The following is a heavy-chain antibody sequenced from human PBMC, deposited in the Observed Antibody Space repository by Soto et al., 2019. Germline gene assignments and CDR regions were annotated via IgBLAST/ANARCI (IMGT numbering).Heavy chain of an antibody. J-gene: IGHJ4*02. CDR3: ARLNVNTALAPESWDY. V-gene: IGHV3-21*01. CDR2: ISSSSSYI. CDR1: GFTFSSYS. Sequence: TGGSLRLSCAASGFTFSSYSMNWVRQAPGKGLEWVSSISSSSSYIYYADSVKGRFTISRDNAKNSLYLQMNSLRAEDTAVYYCARLNVNTALAPESWDYWGQGTLVTVSS. D-gene: IGHD5-18*01.